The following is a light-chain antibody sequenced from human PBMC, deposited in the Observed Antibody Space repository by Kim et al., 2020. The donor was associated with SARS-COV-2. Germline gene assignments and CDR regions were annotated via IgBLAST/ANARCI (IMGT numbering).Light chain of an antibody. CDR2: DVS. Sequence: QSALTQPRSVSGSPGQSVTISCTGTSSDVGGYNYVSWYQQHPRKAPKLMIYDVSKRPSGVPDRFSGSKSGNTASLTISGLQAEDEADYYCCSYAGSVVFGGGTQLTVL. CDR1: SSDVGGYNY. CDR3: CSYAGSVV. V-gene: IGLV2-11*01. J-gene: IGLJ2*01.